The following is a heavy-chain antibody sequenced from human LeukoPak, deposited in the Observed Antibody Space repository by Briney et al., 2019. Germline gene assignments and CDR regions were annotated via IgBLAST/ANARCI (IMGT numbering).Heavy chain of an antibody. J-gene: IGHJ6*02. V-gene: IGHV4-59*01. CDR3: ARAFSKYYYGSGSATYGMDV. Sequence: SETLSLTCTVSGGSISSYYWSWIRQPPGKGLERIGYIYYSGSTNYNPSLKSRVTISVDTSKNQFSLKLSSVTAADTAVYYCARAFSKYYYGSGSATYGMDVWGQGTTVTVSS. D-gene: IGHD3-10*01. CDR1: GGSISSYY. CDR2: IYYSGST.